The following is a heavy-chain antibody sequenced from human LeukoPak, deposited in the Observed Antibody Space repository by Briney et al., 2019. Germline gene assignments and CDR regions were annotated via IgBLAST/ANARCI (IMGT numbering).Heavy chain of an antibody. CDR2: IYWDDDK. J-gene: IGHJ4*02. CDR1: GFSLITRGVG. CDR3: AHRTDLYSSSWYWGY. Sequence: SGPTLVKPTQTLTLTCTFSGFSLITRGVGVGWIRQPPGKALEWLALIYWDDDKRYSPSLKSRLTITKDTSKNQVVLTMTNMDPVDTATYYCAHRTDLYSSSWYWGYWGEGGLVTVCS. D-gene: IGHD6-13*01. V-gene: IGHV2-5*02.